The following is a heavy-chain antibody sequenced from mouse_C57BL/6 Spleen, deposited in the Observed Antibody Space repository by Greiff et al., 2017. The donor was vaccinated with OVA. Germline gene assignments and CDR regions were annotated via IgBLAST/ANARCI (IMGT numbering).Heavy chain of an antibody. CDR2: INPGDGDT. Sequence: QVHVKQSGAELVKPGASVKLSCKASGYAFSSYWMNWVKQRPGKGLEWIGQINPGDGDTNYNGKFKGKATLTADKSSSTAYMQLSSLTSEDSAVYFCARSDSSDKCALDYWGQGTTLTVSS. CDR3: ARSDSSDKCALDY. J-gene: IGHJ2*01. V-gene: IGHV1-80*01. CDR1: GYAFSSYW. D-gene: IGHD1-1*01.